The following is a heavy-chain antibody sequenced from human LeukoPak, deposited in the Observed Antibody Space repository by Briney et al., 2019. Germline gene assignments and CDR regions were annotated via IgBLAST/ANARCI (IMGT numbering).Heavy chain of an antibody. V-gene: IGHV4-39*01. Sequence: SETLSLTCTVSGGSISSPAYYWGWIRQPPGKGLEWIGTIHYSGNTYYNPSLKSRVTISADTSKNQFSLKLSSVTAADTAVYYCARHVDGYYYYGMDVWGQGTTVTVSS. D-gene: IGHD2-15*01. CDR2: IHYSGNT. CDR3: ARHVDGYYYYGMDV. J-gene: IGHJ6*02. CDR1: GGSISSPAYY.